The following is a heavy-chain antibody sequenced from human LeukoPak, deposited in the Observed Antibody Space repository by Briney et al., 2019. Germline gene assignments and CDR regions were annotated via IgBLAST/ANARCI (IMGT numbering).Heavy chain of an antibody. CDR1: GHTFTGYW. Sequence: GASVKLSCKAFGHTFTGYWMHWVRQAPGQGPEWMGVISPSGSSTIYAQKFKGRVTLTRDMSTSTDYLELSSLRSEDTAVYYCARDNSVRDEAWWFNPWGQGTLVTVSS. V-gene: IGHV1-46*01. D-gene: IGHD5-24*01. CDR2: ISPSGSST. J-gene: IGHJ5*02. CDR3: ARDNSVRDEAWWFNP.